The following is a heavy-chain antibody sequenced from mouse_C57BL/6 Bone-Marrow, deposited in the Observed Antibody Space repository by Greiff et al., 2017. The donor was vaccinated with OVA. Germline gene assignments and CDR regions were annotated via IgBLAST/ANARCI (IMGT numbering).Heavy chain of an antibody. CDR2: INPDSSTI. CDR1: GIDFSSYW. CDR3: ARPFIYWYFDV. D-gene: IGHD1-2*01. Sequence: DVQLQESGGGLVQPGGSLKLSCAASGIDFSSYWMSWVRRAPGKGLEWIGEINPDSSTINYAPSLKDKFIISRDNAKNTLYLQMSKVRSEDTALYYCARPFIYWYFDVWGTGTTVTVSS. J-gene: IGHJ1*03. V-gene: IGHV4-1*01.